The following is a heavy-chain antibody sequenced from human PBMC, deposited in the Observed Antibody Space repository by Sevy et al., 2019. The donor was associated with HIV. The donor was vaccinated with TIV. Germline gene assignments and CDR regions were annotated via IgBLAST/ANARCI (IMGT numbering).Heavy chain of an antibody. V-gene: IGHV3-7*01. J-gene: IGHJ4*02. Sequence: GGSLRLSCAASGFTISRYWMSWVRQAPGKGLEWVANIKQDGSEKYYVDSVKGRFTISRDNAKNSLYLQMNSLRAEDTAVYYCARVLGRYFDYWGQGTLVTVSS. CDR1: GFTISRYW. CDR3: ARVLGRYFDY. CDR2: IKQDGSEK.